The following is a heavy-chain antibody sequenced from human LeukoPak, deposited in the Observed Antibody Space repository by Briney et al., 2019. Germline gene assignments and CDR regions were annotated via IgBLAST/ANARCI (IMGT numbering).Heavy chain of an antibody. Sequence: ASVKVSCKASGYTFTSYYMHWVRQAPGQGLEWMGWINPNSGGTNYAQKFQGRVTMTRDTSISTAYMELSRLRSDDTAVYYCARAFALGGAMVTSYWFDPWGQGTLVTVSS. D-gene: IGHD5-18*01. V-gene: IGHV1-2*02. CDR2: INPNSGGT. CDR1: GYTFTSYY. J-gene: IGHJ5*02. CDR3: ARAFALGGAMVTSYWFDP.